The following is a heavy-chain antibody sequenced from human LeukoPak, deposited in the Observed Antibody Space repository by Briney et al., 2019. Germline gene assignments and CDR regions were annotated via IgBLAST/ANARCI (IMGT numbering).Heavy chain of an antibody. Sequence: PSETLSLTCAVYGGSFSGYYWSWIRQPPGKGLEWIGEINHSGSTNYNPSLKSRVTISVDTSKNQFSLKLSSVTAADTAVYYCARPGDDSSGYSWGQGTLVTVSS. CDR1: GGSFSGYY. J-gene: IGHJ4*02. CDR2: INHSGST. CDR3: ARPGDDSSGYS. D-gene: IGHD3-22*01. V-gene: IGHV4-34*01.